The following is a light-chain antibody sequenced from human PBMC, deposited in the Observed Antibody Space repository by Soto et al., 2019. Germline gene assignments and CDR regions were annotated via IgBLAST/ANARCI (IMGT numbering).Light chain of an antibody. Sequence: QLVLTQPPSASGTPGQRVTISCSGSSYNIGSNYVYWYQQLPGTAPKLLIYRNNQRPSGVPDRFSGSKSGTSPTLAISGLRSEDEADYYCAAWDDSLSGVVFGGGTKLTVL. J-gene: IGLJ2*01. V-gene: IGLV1-47*01. CDR1: SYNIGSNY. CDR2: RNN. CDR3: AAWDDSLSGVV.